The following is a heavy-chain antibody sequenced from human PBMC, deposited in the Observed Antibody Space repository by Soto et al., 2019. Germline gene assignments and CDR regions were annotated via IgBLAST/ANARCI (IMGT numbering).Heavy chain of an antibody. J-gene: IGHJ5*02. Sequence: SETLSLTCTVSGVSISSYYWSWIRQHPGKGLEWIGYIYYSGSTYYNPSLKSRVTISVDTSRNEFSLKLTSVTAADTAVYFCARVEYDTETYYYDHWGQGTLVTVSS. CDR1: GVSISSYY. D-gene: IGHD3-22*01. V-gene: IGHV4-59*12. CDR3: ARVEYDTETYYYDH. CDR2: IYYSGST.